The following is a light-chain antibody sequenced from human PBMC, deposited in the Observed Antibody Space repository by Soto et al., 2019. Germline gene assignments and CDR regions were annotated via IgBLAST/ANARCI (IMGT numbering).Light chain of an antibody. V-gene: IGLV1-44*01. Sequence: QSVLTQPPSASGTPGQRVTLSWSGGASNIGSTSVTWYQQLPGTAPKLVLFGNNQRPSGVPDRISGARSGTSASLAISGLQSEDAADYYCAAWDDSLNGVLFGGGTKLTVL. CDR1: ASNIGSTS. CDR3: AAWDDSLNGVL. CDR2: GNN. J-gene: IGLJ2*01.